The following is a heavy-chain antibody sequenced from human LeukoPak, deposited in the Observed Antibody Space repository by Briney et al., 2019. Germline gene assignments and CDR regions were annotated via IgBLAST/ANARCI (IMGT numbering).Heavy chain of an antibody. D-gene: IGHD2-2*01. CDR2: ISYHGRDT. V-gene: IGHV3-30*04. J-gene: IGHJ4*02. CDR1: GFTFSSYA. Sequence: PGGSLRLSCAASGFTFSSYAMSWVRQAPGKGLEWVAVISYHGRDTFYAASVQGRFTISRDDSKSTVYLQMTNLRPEDTAMYYCADDCSSASCPGDWGQGTLVTVSS. CDR3: ADDCSSASCPGD.